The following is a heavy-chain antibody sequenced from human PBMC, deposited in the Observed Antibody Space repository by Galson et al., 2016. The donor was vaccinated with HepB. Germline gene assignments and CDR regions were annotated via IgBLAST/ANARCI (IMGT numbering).Heavy chain of an antibody. D-gene: IGHD3-16*01. CDR3: ARASGYHYVSWFDP. Sequence: SVKVSCKASGGIFNSYGITWVRQAPGQGLEWMGGIIAIFGTAIYAQKFQGRVTITADESTSTVYMELSSLRSEDTAVYYCARASGYHYVSWFDPWGQGTLVTVSS. V-gene: IGHV1-69*13. J-gene: IGHJ5*02. CDR2: IIAIFGTA. CDR1: GGIFNSYG.